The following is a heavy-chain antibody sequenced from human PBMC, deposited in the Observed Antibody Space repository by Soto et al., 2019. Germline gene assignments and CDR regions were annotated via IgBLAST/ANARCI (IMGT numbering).Heavy chain of an antibody. V-gene: IGHV1-3*01. D-gene: IGHD5-18*01. CDR3: ARDTGYTFGSLNY. CDR2: MNAGVGNT. CDR1: GYTSTAYA. J-gene: IGHJ4*02. Sequence: HVELVQSGADVKKPGPSVTISSRAPGYTSTAYALLWLRQAPGQRLEWMGWMNAGVGNTLYSQKFQGRITITRDTSASTAYMELNSLKSEDTAIYYCARDTGYTFGSLNYWGPGTLVTVSS.